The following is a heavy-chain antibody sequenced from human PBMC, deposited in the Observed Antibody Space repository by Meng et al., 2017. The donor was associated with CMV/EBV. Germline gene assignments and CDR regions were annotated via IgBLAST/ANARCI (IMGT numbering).Heavy chain of an antibody. D-gene: IGHD6-13*01. J-gene: IGHJ6*02. Sequence: GGSLRLSCAASGFTFSSYAMHWVRQAPGKGLEWVAVISYDGSNKSYADSVKGRFTISRDNSKNMVYLQMNSLRAEDTALYHCARDLAPAGDDYYYGMDVWGQGTTVTVSS. V-gene: IGHV3-30-3*01. CDR2: ISYDGSNK. CDR1: GFTFSSYA. CDR3: ARDLAPAGDDYYYGMDV.